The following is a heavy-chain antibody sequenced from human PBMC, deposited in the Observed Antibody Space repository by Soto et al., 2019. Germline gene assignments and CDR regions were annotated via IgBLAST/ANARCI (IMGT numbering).Heavy chain of an antibody. CDR2: INHSGST. Sequence: SETLSLTCAVYGGSFSGYYWSWIRQPPGKGLEWIGEINHSGSTNYNPSLTSRVTISVDTSKNQFSLKLSSVTAADTAVYYCARVPYGGSWYKWGFDYWGQGTLVTSPQ. D-gene: IGHD6-13*01. J-gene: IGHJ4*02. CDR3: ARVPYGGSWYKWGFDY. CDR1: GGSFSGYY. V-gene: IGHV4-34*01.